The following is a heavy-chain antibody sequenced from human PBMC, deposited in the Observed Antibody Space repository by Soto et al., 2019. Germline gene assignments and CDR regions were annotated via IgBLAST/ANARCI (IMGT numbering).Heavy chain of an antibody. J-gene: IGHJ4*02. CDR2: IYYSGST. V-gene: IGHV4-59*01. CDR1: GGSISSYY. Sequence: SETLSLTCTVSGGSISSYYWSWIRQPPGKGLEWIGYIYYSGSTNYNPSLKSRVTISVDTSKNQFSLKLSSVTAADTAVYYCARERYFDYWGQGTLVTVSS. CDR3: ARERYFDY.